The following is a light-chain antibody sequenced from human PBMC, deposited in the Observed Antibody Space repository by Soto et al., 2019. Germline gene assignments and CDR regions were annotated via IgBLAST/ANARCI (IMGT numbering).Light chain of an antibody. CDR2: AAS. J-gene: IGKJ1*01. V-gene: IGKV1-39*01. Sequence: DIQMTQSPSSLSASIGDRVIITCRASQNINNYLIWYQQKAGKAPTLLIHAASSLQNGVPSRFSGSGSGADFRLIISDLQPEDVATYHCQQAYSIPPTFGQGTRVEIK. CDR3: QQAYSIPPT. CDR1: QNINNY.